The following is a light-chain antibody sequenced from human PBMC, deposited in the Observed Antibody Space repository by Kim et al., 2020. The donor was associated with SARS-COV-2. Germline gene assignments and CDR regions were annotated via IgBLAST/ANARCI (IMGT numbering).Light chain of an antibody. CDR2: DPS. CDR3: SLSYTGVVI. CDR1: TVAVTSVLW. Sequence: ATVTLTCCATTVAVTSVLWPYWYQQKPGQAPRTLIYDPSNKLAWTPARFSGSLLGGKAALTLSGAQPEDEADYYCSLSYTGVVIFGGGTQLTVL. J-gene: IGLJ2*01. V-gene: IGLV7-46*01.